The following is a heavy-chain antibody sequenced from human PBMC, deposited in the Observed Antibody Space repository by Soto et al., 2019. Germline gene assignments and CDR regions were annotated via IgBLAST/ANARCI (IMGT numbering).Heavy chain of an antibody. CDR2: VTGSGSHT. Sequence: GGSLRLSCAASGFSFSNFAMSWVRQAPGQGLEWVSAVTGSGSHTYYADSVKGRFTISRDNSKNTLYLQMSSLRAEDTAVYYCARDQWDYWSQGTLFTVSS. CDR1: GFSFSNFA. CDR3: ARDQWDY. V-gene: IGHV3-23*01. J-gene: IGHJ4*02. D-gene: IGHD2-8*01.